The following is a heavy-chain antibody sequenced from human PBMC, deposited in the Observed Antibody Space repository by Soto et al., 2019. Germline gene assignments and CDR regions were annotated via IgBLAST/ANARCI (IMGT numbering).Heavy chain of an antibody. D-gene: IGHD6-19*01. J-gene: IGHJ4*02. CDR2: FDPEDGET. CDR1: GYTLTELS. CDR3: VPCGGSGWPGADDY. V-gene: IGHV1-24*01. Sequence: ASVKVSCKVSGYTLTELSMHWVRQAPGKGLEWMGGFDPEDGETIYAQKFQGRVTMTEDTSTDTAYMELSSLRSEDTAVCYCVPCGGSGWPGADDYWGQGTLVTVSS.